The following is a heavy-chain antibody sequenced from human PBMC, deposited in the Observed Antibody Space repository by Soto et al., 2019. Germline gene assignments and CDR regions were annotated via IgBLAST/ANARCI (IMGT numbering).Heavy chain of an antibody. Sequence: GGSLRLSCAASGFTFSSYGMHWVRQAPGKGLEWVAVISYDGSNKYYADSVKGRFTISRDNSKNTLYLQMNSLRAEDTAVYYCAKDYYDSSGPVIYWGQGTLVTVSS. CDR3: AKDYYDSSGPVIY. J-gene: IGHJ4*02. D-gene: IGHD3-22*01. CDR2: ISYDGSNK. CDR1: GFTFSSYG. V-gene: IGHV3-30*18.